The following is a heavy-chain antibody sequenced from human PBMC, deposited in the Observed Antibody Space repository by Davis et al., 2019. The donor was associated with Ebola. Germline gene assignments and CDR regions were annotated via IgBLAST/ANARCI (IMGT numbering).Heavy chain of an antibody. J-gene: IGHJ4*02. V-gene: IGHV3-7*03. Sequence: GGSLRLSCAASGFTFSSYWISWVRQAPGKGLEWVANIKQDGSEKYYVDSVKGRFTISRDNAKNSLYLHMNSLRAEDTAVYYCARIRQWLAQSRYFDYWGQGTLVTVSS. D-gene: IGHD6-19*01. CDR2: IKQDGSEK. CDR1: GFTFSSYW. CDR3: ARIRQWLAQSRYFDY.